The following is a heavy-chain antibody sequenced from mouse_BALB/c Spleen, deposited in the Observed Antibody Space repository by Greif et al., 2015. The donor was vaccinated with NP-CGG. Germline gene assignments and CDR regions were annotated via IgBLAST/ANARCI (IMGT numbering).Heavy chain of an antibody. Sequence: QVQPQQSGPELVKPGASVKISCKASGYTFTDYYINWVNQKPGQGLEWIGWIYPGSGNTKYNEKFKGKATLTVDTSSSTAYMQFSSLTSEDTAVYFCARRTGTEAMDYWGQGTSVTVSS. V-gene: IGHV1-84*02. D-gene: IGHD4-1*01. CDR1: GYTFTDYY. CDR3: ARRTGTEAMDY. J-gene: IGHJ4*01. CDR2: IYPGSGNT.